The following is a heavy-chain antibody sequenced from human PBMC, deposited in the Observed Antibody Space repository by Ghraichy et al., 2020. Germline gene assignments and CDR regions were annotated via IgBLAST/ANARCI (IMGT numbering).Heavy chain of an antibody. V-gene: IGHV3-48*01. D-gene: IGHD5-12*01. Sequence: GGSLRLSCATSGFTLGPYHMDWVRQAPGKGLEWVSYINNRGRTLYADSVKGRFTISRDDARNSLFLQMNSLRAEDTAVYYCARDSNIGYGMDVWGQGSTVTVSS. CDR3: ARDSNIGYGMDV. J-gene: IGHJ6*02. CDR2: INNRGRTL. CDR1: GFTLGPYH.